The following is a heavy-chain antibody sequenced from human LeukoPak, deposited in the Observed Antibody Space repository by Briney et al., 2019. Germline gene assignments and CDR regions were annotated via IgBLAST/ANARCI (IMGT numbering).Heavy chain of an antibody. CDR3: ARWGARRFGELTRYYYYYGMDV. D-gene: IGHD3-10*01. J-gene: IGHJ6*02. CDR1: GGSFSGYY. V-gene: IGHV4-34*01. CDR2: INHSGST. Sequence: SSETLSLTCAVYGGSFSGYYWSWIRQPPGKGLEWIGEINHSGSTNYNPSLKSRVTISVDTSKNQFSLKLSSVTAADTAVYYCARWGARRFGELTRYYYYYGMDVWGQGTTVTVSS.